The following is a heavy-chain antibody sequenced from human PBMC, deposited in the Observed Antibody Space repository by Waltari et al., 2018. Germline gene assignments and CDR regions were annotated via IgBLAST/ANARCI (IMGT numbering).Heavy chain of an antibody. CDR2: VDPEDGET. D-gene: IGHD3-22*01. Sequence: QVQLVQSGAEVKKPRASVKVSCKVSGYTLTELSMHWVRQAPGKGLEWMGGRGGVDPEDGETIYAQKFQGRVTMTEDTSTDTAYMELSSLRSEDTAVYYCATDAGYYDSSGYLNYFDYWGQGTLVTVSS. CDR1: GYTLTELS. V-gene: IGHV1-24*01. J-gene: IGHJ4*02. CDR3: ATDAGYYDSSGYLNYFDY.